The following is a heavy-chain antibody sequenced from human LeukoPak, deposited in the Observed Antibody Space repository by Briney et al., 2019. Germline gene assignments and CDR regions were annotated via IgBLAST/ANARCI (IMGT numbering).Heavy chain of an antibody. CDR1: GFTFSSYA. V-gene: IGHV3-30*04. Sequence: GGSLRLSCAASGFTFSSYAMHWVRQAPGKGLEWVAVITYDGSNKYYADSVKGRFTISRDNSKNTLYLQMNSLRAEDTAVYYCARVRRGYSYGYLDYWGQGTLVTVSS. J-gene: IGHJ4*02. CDR3: ARVRRGYSYGYLDY. CDR2: ITYDGSNK. D-gene: IGHD5-18*01.